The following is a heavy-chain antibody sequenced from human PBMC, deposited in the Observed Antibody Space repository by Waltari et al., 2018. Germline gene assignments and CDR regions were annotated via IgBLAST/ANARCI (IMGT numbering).Heavy chain of an antibody. D-gene: IGHD1-26*01. CDR1: GFTFSSYG. J-gene: IGHJ3*02. CDR2: IRYDGSNK. Sequence: QVQLVESGGGVVQPGGSLRLSCAASGFTFSSYGMHWVRQAPGKGLEWVAFIRYDGSNKYYADSVKGRFTISRDNSKNTLYLQMNSLRAEDTAVYYCAKVGATNAFDIWGQGTMVTVSS. CDR3: AKVGATNAFDI. V-gene: IGHV3-30*02.